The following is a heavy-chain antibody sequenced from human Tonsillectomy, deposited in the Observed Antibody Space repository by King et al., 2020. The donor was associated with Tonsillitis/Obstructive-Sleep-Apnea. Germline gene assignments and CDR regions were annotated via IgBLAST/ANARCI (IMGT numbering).Heavy chain of an antibody. Sequence: VQLVESGGGLVQPGRSLRLSCPASGFTFGDYAMSWVRQAPGKGLEWVGFIRSKAYGGTTEYAASVKGRFTISRDDSKSIAYLQMNSLKTEDTAVYYCTISHWSSTSCYTFLFDYWGQGTLVTVSS. CDR1: GFTFGDYA. CDR2: IRSKAYGGTT. CDR3: TISHWSSTSCYTFLFDY. D-gene: IGHD2-2*01. V-gene: IGHV3-49*04. J-gene: IGHJ4*02.